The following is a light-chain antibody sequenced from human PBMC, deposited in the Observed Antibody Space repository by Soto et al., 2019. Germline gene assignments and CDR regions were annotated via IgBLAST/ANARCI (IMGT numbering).Light chain of an antibody. CDR2: DAS. V-gene: IGKV1-5*01. CDR3: QQYISYST. J-gene: IGKJ4*01. CDR1: QSISGW. Sequence: DIQMTQSPSTLSASVGDRVTITCRASQSISGWLAWYQQKPGKVPKLLIYDASSLESGVPSRFSGSGSGTEFTLTISRLQPDDFATYYCQQYISYSTFGGGTKVESK.